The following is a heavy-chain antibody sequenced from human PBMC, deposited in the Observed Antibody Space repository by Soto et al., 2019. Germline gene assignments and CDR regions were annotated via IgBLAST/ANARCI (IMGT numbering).Heavy chain of an antibody. D-gene: IGHD3-22*01. CDR2: VYYSGST. Sequence: SETLSLTCTVSGASINNNDYYWSWIRQTPGKGLEWIGYVYYSGSTDYIPSLKSRLSMSIDKSQNRFTLKLNSVTAADTATYYCARMSYFYDKWYFDLWGRGTLVTVS. CDR1: GASINNNDYY. V-gene: IGHV4-30-4*01. J-gene: IGHJ2*01. CDR3: ARMSYFYDKWYFDL.